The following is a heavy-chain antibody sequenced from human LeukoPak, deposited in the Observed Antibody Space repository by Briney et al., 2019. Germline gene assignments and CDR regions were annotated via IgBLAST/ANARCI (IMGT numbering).Heavy chain of an antibody. J-gene: IGHJ4*02. CDR3: ASFVVVPAASVY. Sequence: ASVKVSCKASGYTFTSYYVHWVRQAPGQGLEWMGIINPSGGSTSYAQKFQGRVTMTRDTSTSTVYMELSSLRSEDTAVYYCASFVVVPAASVYWGQGTLVTVSS. V-gene: IGHV1-46*03. D-gene: IGHD2-2*01. CDR1: GYTFTSYY. CDR2: INPSGGST.